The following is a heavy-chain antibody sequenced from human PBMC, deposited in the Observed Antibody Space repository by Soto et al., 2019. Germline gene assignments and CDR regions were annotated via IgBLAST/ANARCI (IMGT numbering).Heavy chain of an antibody. V-gene: IGHV3-15*01. Sequence: EVQLVQSGGDLVKPGGSLRLSCAASGFSFRDAWLTWVRQAPRKGLERVGRIKRNTEGAATDYAAPVKGRFTISRDDSKNTVYLQMNSLNTEDTAVYYCTSENWGRGDFWGQGTLVTVSS. CDR3: TSENWGRGDF. J-gene: IGHJ4*02. CDR1: GFSFRDAW. D-gene: IGHD7-27*01. CDR2: IKRNTEGAAT.